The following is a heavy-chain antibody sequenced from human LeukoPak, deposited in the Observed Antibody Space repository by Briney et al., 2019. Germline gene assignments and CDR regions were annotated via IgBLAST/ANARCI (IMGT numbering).Heavy chain of an antibody. J-gene: IGHJ4*02. D-gene: IGHD6-19*01. CDR2: IYYSGST. V-gene: IGHV4-59*08. CDR1: GGSISSYY. CDR3: ARHGVAVAGTRGEFDY. Sequence: PSETLSLTCTVSGGSISSYYWSWIRQPPGKGLEWIGCIYYSGSTNYNPSLKSRVTISVDTSKNQFSLKLSSVTAADTAVYYCARHGVAVAGTRGEFDYWGQGTLVTVSS.